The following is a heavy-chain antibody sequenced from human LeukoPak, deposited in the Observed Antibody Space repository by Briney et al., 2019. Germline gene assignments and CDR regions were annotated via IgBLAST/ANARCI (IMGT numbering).Heavy chain of an antibody. CDR1: GGSFSGYY. CDR3: ARGAYVTGTFFIDY. V-gene: IGHV4-34*01. Sequence: PSETLSLTCAVYGGSFSGYYWSWIRQPPGKGLEWIGEINHSGSTNYNPSLKSRVIISVDTSKNQFSLKLSSVTAADTAVYYCARGAYVTGTFFIDYWGQGTLVTVSS. J-gene: IGHJ4*02. CDR2: INHSGST. D-gene: IGHD1-1*01.